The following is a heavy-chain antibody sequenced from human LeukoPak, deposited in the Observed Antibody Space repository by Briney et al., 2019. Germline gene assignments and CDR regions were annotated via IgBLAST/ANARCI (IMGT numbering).Heavy chain of an antibody. CDR3: VRSGRGTYYYFDY. CDR2: ISGSGGST. J-gene: IGHJ4*02. D-gene: IGHD1-26*01. CDR1: GFTFSSYG. V-gene: IGHV3-23*01. Sequence: GGTLRLSCAASGFTFSSYGMSWVRQAPGKGPEWVSAISGSGGSTYYADSVKGRFTISRDTSKNTLYPQMNSLRAEDTAVYYCVRSGRGTYYYFDYWGQGTLVTVYS.